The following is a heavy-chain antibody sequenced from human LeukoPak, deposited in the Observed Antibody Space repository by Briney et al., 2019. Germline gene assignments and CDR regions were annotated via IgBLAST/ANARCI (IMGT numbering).Heavy chain of an antibody. CDR1: GGSISSYY. Sequence: SETLSLTCTVSGGSISSYYWSWIRQPPGKGLEWIGYIYYSGSTNYNPSLKSRVTISVDTSKNQFSLKLSSVTAADTAVYYCARGSRGQLARFDYWGQGTLVTVSS. J-gene: IGHJ4*02. D-gene: IGHD6-6*01. V-gene: IGHV4-59*01. CDR3: ARGSRGQLARFDY. CDR2: IYYSGST.